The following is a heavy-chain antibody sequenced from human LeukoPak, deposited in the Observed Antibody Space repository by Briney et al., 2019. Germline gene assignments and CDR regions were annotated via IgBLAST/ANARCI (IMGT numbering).Heavy chain of an antibody. V-gene: IGHV4-34*01. CDR1: GGSFSGYY. CDR2: INHSGST. CDR3: AGGMDYYDSSAYYDDY. D-gene: IGHD3-22*01. J-gene: IGHJ4*02. Sequence: PSETLSLTCAVYGGSFSGYYWSWIRQPPEKGLEWIGKINHSGSTNYNPSLKSRVTISVDTSKNQFSLQLSSVTAADTAVYYCAGGMDYYDSSAYYDDYWGQGTLVTVSS.